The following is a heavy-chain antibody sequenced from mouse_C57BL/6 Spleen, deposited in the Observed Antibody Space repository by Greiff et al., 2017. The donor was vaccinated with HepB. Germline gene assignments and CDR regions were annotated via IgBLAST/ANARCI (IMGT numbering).Heavy chain of an antibody. CDR1: GFTFTSYW. J-gene: IGHJ4*01. Sequence: QVQLQQPGTELVKPGASVKLSCTASGFTFTSYWMHWVQQRPGQGLEWIGNINPSKGGTNYNEKVKSKATLTVDKSSSTAYMQLRSLTSEDSAVSFCARKGLRVDAMDYWGQGTSVTVSS. CDR3: ARKGLRVDAMDY. D-gene: IGHD3-1*01. CDR2: INPSKGGT. V-gene: IGHV1-53*01.